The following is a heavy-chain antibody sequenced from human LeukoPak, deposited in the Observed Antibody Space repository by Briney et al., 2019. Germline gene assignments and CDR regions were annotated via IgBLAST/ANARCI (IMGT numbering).Heavy chain of an antibody. CDR2: ISGSGGST. D-gene: IGHD3-10*01. V-gene: IGHV3-23*01. Sequence: PGGSLRLSCAASGFTFSNYAMAWVRQAPGKGLEWVSAISGSGGSTYYADSVKGRFTISRDNSKNTLYLQMNSLRAEDTAVYYCAKSSELPASRWYGGDYWGQGTLVTVSS. CDR3: AKSSELPASRWYGGDY. J-gene: IGHJ4*02. CDR1: GFTFSNYA.